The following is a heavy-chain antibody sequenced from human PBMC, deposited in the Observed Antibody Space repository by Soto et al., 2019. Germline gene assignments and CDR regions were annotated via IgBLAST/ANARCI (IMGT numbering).Heavy chain of an antibody. CDR3: AREAVAEPYYYYGMDV. D-gene: IGHD6-19*01. J-gene: IGHJ6*02. CDR1: GFTFSSYS. Sequence: EVQLVESGGGLVKPGGSLRLSCAASGFTFSSYSMNWVRQAPGKGLEWVSSISSSSSYIYYADSVKGRFTISRDNAKNSLYLQMNSLGAEDTAVYYCAREAVAEPYYYYGMDVWGQGTTVTVSS. V-gene: IGHV3-21*01. CDR2: ISSSSSYI.